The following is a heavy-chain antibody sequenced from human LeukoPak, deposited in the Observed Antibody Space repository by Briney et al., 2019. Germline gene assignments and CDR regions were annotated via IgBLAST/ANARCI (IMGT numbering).Heavy chain of an antibody. D-gene: IGHD4/OR15-4a*01. CDR1: GGSISTYY. V-gene: IGHV4-59*01. CDR3: AGLTSSRRAFDI. CDR2: VFHTGST. Sequence: PSETLSLTCSVSGGSISTYYWSWIRQPPGKGLEWIGNVFHTGSTNYNPSLESRVTISVDTSKNHFSLRLSSVTAADTAVYYCAGLTSSRRAFDIWGQGTMVTVSS. J-gene: IGHJ3*02.